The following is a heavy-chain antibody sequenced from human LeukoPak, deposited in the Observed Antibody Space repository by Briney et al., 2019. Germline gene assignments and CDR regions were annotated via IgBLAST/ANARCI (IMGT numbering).Heavy chain of an antibody. CDR3: ARESGYYYDTSGYTFDY. J-gene: IGHJ4*02. CDR2: IYTSGST. D-gene: IGHD3-22*01. V-gene: IGHV4-4*07. Sequence: SETLSLTCTVSGGSSNNYYWSWIRQSAGKGLEWIGRIYTSGSTNYNPSLKSRVSMSVDTSKDQFSLRLRSVTAADTAVYYCARESGYYYDTSGYTFDYWGQGILVTVSS. CDR1: GGSSNNYY.